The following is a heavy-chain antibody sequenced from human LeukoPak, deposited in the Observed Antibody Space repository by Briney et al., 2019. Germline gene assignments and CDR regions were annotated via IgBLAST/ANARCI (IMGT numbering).Heavy chain of an antibody. CDR2: IYYSGST. CDR1: GGSISSYY. CDR3: ARGSGGGYSTPNL. V-gene: IGHV4-59*01. J-gene: IGHJ3*01. Sequence: PSETLSLTCTVSGGSISSYYWSWIRQPPRKGLEWIGYIYYSGSTNYNPSLKSRVTISVDTSKNQFSLKLSSVTAADTAVYYCARGSGGGYSTPNLWGQGTMVTVSS. D-gene: IGHD3-22*01.